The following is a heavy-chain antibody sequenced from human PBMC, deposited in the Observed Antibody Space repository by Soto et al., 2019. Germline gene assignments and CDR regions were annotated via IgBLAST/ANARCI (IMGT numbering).Heavy chain of an antibody. CDR1: GGSFSGYY. J-gene: IGHJ6*02. Sequence: QVQLQQWGAGLLKPSETLSLTCAVYGGSFSGYYWSWIRQPPGKGLEWIGEINHSGSTNYNPSLKSRVTISVDTSKNQFSLKLSSVTAADTAVYYCARGRYSSSSYYGMDVWGQGTTVTVSS. CDR3: ARGRYSSSSYYGMDV. V-gene: IGHV4-34*01. CDR2: INHSGST. D-gene: IGHD6-6*01.